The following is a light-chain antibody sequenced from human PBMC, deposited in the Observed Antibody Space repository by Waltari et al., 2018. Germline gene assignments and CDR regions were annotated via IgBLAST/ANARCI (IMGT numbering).Light chain of an antibody. CDR3: QQYNNWPRT. CDR2: GTS. CDR1: QSISSN. Sequence: EILMTQSPATLSVSPGVSATLSCRASQSISSNLAWYQQKPGQAPRLLIYGTSARATGTPARFSGSGSGKEFTLTISSLQSEDFAVYYCQQYNNWPRTFGQGTKVEIK. V-gene: IGKV3-15*01. J-gene: IGKJ1*01.